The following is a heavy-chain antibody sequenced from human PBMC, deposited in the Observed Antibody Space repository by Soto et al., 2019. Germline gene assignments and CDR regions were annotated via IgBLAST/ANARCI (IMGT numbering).Heavy chain of an antibody. Sequence: ASVKVSCKASGYTFNGYYVQWVRQAPGQGLEWMGWINPNSGGTNYAQKFQGWVTMTRDTSISTAYMELSRLRSDDTAVYYCARGSYSGKCRPSDAFDIWGQGTMVTVSS. D-gene: IGHD1-26*01. CDR3: ARGSYSGKCRPSDAFDI. J-gene: IGHJ3*02. CDR2: INPNSGGT. V-gene: IGHV1-2*04. CDR1: GYTFNGYY.